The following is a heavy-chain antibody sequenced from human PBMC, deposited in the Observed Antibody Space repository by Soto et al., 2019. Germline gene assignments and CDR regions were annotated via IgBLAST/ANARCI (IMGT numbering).Heavy chain of an antibody. CDR2: VYYSGST. CDR1: GGSMSSYY. D-gene: IGHD4-4*01. J-gene: IGHJ4*02. V-gene: IGHV4-59*01. CDR3: ASYANYNHF. Sequence: SETLSLTCNVSGGSMSSYYWSWIRQPPGKGLEWIGYVYYSGSTNYNPSLKSRVTISVDTSKNQFSLKLSSVTAADTAVYYCASYANYNHFWGQGTLVTSPQ.